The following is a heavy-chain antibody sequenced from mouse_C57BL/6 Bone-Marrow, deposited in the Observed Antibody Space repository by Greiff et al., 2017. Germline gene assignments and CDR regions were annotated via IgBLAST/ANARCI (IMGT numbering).Heavy chain of an antibody. CDR2: INPSNGGT. CDR3: AREGYCGSSHDY. Sequence: VQLQQPGTELVKPGASGYTFTSYWMHWVKQRPGQGLEWIGNINPSNGGTNYNEKFKSKATLTVDKSSSTAYMQLSSLTSEDSAVYYCAREGYCGSSHDYWGQGTTLTVSS. D-gene: IGHD1-1*01. J-gene: IGHJ2*01. V-gene: IGHV1-53*01. CDR1: GYTFTSYW.